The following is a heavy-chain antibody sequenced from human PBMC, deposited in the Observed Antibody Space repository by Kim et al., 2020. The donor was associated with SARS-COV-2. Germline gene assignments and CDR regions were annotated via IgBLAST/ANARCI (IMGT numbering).Heavy chain of an antibody. V-gene: IGHV3-30*01. Sequence: YADSVKCRFTISRDNSKNTLYLQMNSLRAEDTAVYYCARGIGYYYYYMDVWGKGTTVTVSS. CDR3: ARGIGYYYYYMDV. J-gene: IGHJ6*03. D-gene: IGHD3-22*01.